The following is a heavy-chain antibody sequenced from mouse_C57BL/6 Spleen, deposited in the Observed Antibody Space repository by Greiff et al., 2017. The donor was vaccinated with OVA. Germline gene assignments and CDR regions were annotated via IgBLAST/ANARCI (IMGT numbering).Heavy chain of an antibody. D-gene: IGHD3-3*01. V-gene: IGHV1-15*01. J-gene: IGHJ2*01. Sequence: VQLQESGAELVRPGASVTLSCKASGYTFTDYEMHWVKQTPVQGLVWIGAIDTETGGTAYNQKFKDKAILTADKSSSTAYMELLSLTSEDSAVYYGTRKGVYSYDYWGQGTTLTVSS. CDR2: IDTETGGT. CDR3: TRKGVYSYDY. CDR1: GYTFTDYE.